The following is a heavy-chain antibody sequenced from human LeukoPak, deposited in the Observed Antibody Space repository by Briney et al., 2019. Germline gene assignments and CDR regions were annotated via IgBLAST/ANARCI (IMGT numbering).Heavy chain of an antibody. V-gene: IGHV4-38-2*02. CDR1: GYSISSGYY. D-gene: IGHD6-13*01. CDR3: ARAQYSSRGFEYYFDY. J-gene: IGHJ4*02. Sequence: PSETLSLTCTVSGYSISSGYYWGWIRQPPGKGLEWIGSIYHSGSTYYNPSLKSRVTISVDTSKNQFSLKLSSVTAADTAMYYCARAQYSSRGFEYYFDYWGQGTLVTVSS. CDR2: IYHSGST.